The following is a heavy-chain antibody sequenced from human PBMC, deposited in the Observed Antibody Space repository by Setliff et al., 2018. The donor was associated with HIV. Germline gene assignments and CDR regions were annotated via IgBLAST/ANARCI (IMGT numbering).Heavy chain of an antibody. CDR3: ARAGVYYDSSGWVDY. D-gene: IGHD3-22*01. CDR2: ISSGSSYI. V-gene: IGHV3-21*01. J-gene: IGHJ4*02. CDR1: GFTFSSYS. Sequence: GGSLRLSCAASGFTFSSYSMNWVRQAPGKGLEWVSSISSGSSYIYYAESVKGRFTISRDNAKNSLYLQMNSLRAEDTAVYYCARAGVYYDSSGWVDYWGQGTLVTVSS.